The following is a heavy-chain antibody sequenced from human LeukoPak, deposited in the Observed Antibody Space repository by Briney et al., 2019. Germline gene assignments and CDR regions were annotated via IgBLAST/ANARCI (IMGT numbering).Heavy chain of an antibody. J-gene: IGHJ4*02. D-gene: IGHD2-2*01. V-gene: IGHV1-24*01. CDR2: FDPEDGET. CDR1: GYTLTELS. CDR3: ARGEAPRYCSSTSCPGDY. Sequence: ASVKVSCKVSGYTLTELSMHWVRQAPGKGLEWMGGFDPEDGETIYAQKFQGRVTMTEDTSTDTAYMELSSLRSEDTAVYYCARGEAPRYCSSTSCPGDYWGQGTLVTVSS.